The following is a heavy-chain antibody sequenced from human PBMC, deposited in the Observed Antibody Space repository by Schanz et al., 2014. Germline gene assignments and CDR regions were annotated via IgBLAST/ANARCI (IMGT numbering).Heavy chain of an antibody. J-gene: IGHJ4*02. CDR2: IGGSGDST. CDR1: GFTFSTYA. Sequence: DVQLLESGGGLVQPGESLRLSCAASGFTFSTYAMSWVRQAPGKGPEWVSGIGGSGDSTHYADSVKGRFIISRDNSKNTLYLQVNSLRAEDTAVYYCAKHVRSLTGNDYWGQGTLVTVSS. CDR3: AKHVRSLTGNDY. V-gene: IGHV3-23*01. D-gene: IGHD3-9*01.